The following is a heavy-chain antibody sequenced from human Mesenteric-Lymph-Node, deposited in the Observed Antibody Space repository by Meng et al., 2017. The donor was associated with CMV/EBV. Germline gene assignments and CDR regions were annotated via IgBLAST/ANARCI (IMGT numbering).Heavy chain of an antibody. V-gene: IGHV4-39*07. D-gene: IGHD3-3*01. CDR1: GGSVSSGSYY. J-gene: IGHJ4*02. Sequence: SETLSLTCTVSGGSVSSGSYYWSWIRQPPGKGLEWIGEINHSGSTNYNPSLKSRVTISVDTSKNQFSLKLSSVTAADTAVYYCARGGRITIFGVAPRLNDYWGQGTLVTVSS. CDR2: INHSGST. CDR3: ARGGRITIFGVAPRLNDY.